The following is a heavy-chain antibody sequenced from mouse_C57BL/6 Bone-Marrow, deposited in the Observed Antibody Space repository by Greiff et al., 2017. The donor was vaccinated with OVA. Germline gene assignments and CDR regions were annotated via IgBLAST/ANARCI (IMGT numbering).Heavy chain of an antibody. V-gene: IGHV1-53*01. J-gene: IGHJ1*03. Sequence: QVQLQQPGTELVKPGASVKLSCKASGYTLTSYWMHWVKQRPGQGLEWIGNINPSNGGTNYNEKFKSKATLTVDKSSSTAYMQLSSLTSEDSAVYYCARDYYYGSSYPSYWYFDVWGTGTTVTVSS. CDR3: ARDYYYGSSYPSYWYFDV. D-gene: IGHD1-1*01. CDR1: GYTLTSYW. CDR2: INPSNGGT.